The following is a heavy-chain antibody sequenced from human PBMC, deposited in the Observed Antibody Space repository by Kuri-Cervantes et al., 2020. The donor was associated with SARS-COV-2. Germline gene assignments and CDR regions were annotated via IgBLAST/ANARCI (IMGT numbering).Heavy chain of an antibody. CDR1: GYTFTGYY. V-gene: IGHV1-2*02. CDR3: ATEGYSIIIWAFAH. Sequence: ASVNVSCKASGYTFTGYYMHWVRQAPGQGLEWMGWINPNSGGTNYAQKFQGRVTMTRDTSISTAYMELSRLRSDDTAVYYCATEGYSIIIWAFAHWGQGTKVTVSS. J-gene: IGHJ3*01. CDR2: INPNSGGT. D-gene: IGHD3-22*01.